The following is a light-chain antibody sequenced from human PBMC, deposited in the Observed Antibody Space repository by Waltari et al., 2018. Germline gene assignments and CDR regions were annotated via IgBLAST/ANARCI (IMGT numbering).Light chain of an antibody. V-gene: IGLV3-19*01. CDR3: HSRDTTSTRL. CDR1: SLRRFY. J-gene: IGLJ2*01. Sequence: SSELTQDPAVSVALGQTVRITCQGDSLRRFYASWYQQRPGQAPILVLYGQTNRPSGIPARFSGSTSGNTASLTITRAQAEDEGDYFCHSRDTTSTRLFGGGTRVTV. CDR2: GQT.